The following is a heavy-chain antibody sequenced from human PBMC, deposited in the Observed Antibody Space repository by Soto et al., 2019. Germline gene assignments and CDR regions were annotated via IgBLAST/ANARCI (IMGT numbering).Heavy chain of an antibody. Sequence: QVQLVQSEDEVXXPGASVKVSCKASGYTFTSHGISWVRQAPGQGLEWMGWMSTYNGDTNYAQMVQGRVTMTTDTSTSTAYMELRSLRSDDTAVYYCARDDYGDYAYWGQGTPVTVSS. V-gene: IGHV1-18*01. CDR3: ARDDYGDYAY. CDR2: MSTYNGDT. D-gene: IGHD4-17*01. CDR1: GYTFTSHG. J-gene: IGHJ4*02.